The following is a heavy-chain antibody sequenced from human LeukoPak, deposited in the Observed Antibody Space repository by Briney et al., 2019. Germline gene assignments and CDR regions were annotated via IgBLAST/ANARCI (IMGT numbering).Heavy chain of an antibody. D-gene: IGHD2-15*01. CDR3: ARWEASPSGGWFYP. CDR1: AYSFTGYY. J-gene: IGHJ5*02. CDR2: MNPNNGDT. Sequence: ASVKVSCKASAYSFTGYYVHWVRQAPGQGLEWMGWMNPNNGDTNYAQKFQGRVTMTRDTSISTAYMELNSLTFDDTAVYYCARWEASPSGGWFYPWGQGTLVTVSS. V-gene: IGHV1-2*02.